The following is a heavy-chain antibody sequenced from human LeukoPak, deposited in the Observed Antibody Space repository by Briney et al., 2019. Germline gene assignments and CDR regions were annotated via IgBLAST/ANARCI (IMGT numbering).Heavy chain of an antibody. CDR1: GFTFSSYG. CDR2: ISGSAYNS. V-gene: IGHV3-23*01. Sequence: GGSLRLSCGASGFTFSSYGMSWVRQAPGRGLEWVSTISGSAYNSYYADSVKGRFTISRDNSANTLYLQMNSLRAEHTALYYCAKHSGSYYIYYVDSWGQGTLVTVSS. J-gene: IGHJ4*02. CDR3: AKHSGSYYIYYVDS. D-gene: IGHD1-26*01.